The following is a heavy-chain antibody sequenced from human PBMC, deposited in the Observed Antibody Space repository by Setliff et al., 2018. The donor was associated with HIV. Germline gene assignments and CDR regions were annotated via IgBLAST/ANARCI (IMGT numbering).Heavy chain of an antibody. V-gene: IGHV3-21*01. CDR2: ITSGSTYV. Sequence: GGSLRLSCAASGFTFSNYTMNWVRQAPGKGLEWVSSITSGSTYVNYADSVKGRFSISRDNSKNSLYLQMISLRAEDTALYYCARQGNWEFDYWGQGTLVTVSS. CDR1: GFTFSNYT. D-gene: IGHD7-27*01. CDR3: ARQGNWEFDY. J-gene: IGHJ4*02.